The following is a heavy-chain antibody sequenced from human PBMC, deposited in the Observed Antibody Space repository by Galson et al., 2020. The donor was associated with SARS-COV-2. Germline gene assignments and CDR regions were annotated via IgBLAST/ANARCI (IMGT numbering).Heavy chain of an antibody. J-gene: IGHJ4*02. V-gene: IGHV4-39*01. Sequence: SETLFFTCTVSGGSISSSIYFWGWIRQPPGKGLQWIGTTYDSGSTYYDPSLKSRLTISVDTSKNQFSLKLSSVTAADTAVYYCARHGRGELLFPFDYWGQGILVTVSS. CDR3: ARHGRGELLFPFDY. CDR1: GGSISSSIYF. CDR2: TYDSGST. D-gene: IGHD1-26*01.